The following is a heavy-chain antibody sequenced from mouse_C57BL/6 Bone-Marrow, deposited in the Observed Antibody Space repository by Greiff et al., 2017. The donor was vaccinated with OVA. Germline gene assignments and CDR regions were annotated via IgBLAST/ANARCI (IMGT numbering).Heavy chain of an antibody. V-gene: IGHV1-26*01. J-gene: IGHJ3*01. CDR2: INPNNGGT. CDR1: GYTFTDYY. CDR3: ARGWLPFAY. D-gene: IGHD2-3*01. Sequence: EVQLQQSGPELVKPGASVKISCKASGYTFTDYYMNWVKQSHGKSLEWIGDINPNNGGTSYNQKFKGKATLTVDKSSSTAYMERRSLTSEDSAVYYCARGWLPFAYWGQGTLVTVSA.